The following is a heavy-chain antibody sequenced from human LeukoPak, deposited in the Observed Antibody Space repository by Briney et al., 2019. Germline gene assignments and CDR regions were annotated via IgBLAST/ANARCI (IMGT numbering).Heavy chain of an antibody. CDR1: GFIVSSNH. D-gene: IGHD6-13*01. CDR2: IYSGADT. J-gene: IGHJ4*02. V-gene: IGHV3-53*01. Sequence: GGSLRLSCAASGFIVSSNHMSWVRQAPGKGLEWISIIYSGADTYYADSVKGRFTVSRDNSKNTVYLQMNTLRAEDTAVYYCARGAAGGSGGIDYWGQGTLVTVSS. CDR3: ARGAAGGSGGIDY.